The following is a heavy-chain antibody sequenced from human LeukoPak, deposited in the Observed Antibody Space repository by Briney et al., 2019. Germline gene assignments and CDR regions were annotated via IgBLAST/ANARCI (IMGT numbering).Heavy chain of an antibody. Sequence: GGSLRLSCAASRFTFSTYTMTWVRQAPGKGLEWVSGISGPGGLTDYADSVKGRLTISRDNSKKTLFLQMNSLRPDDTETYYCAKGESDIVVVPGADAFDTWGQGTIVIVSS. CDR2: ISGPGGLT. D-gene: IGHD2-2*01. V-gene: IGHV3-23*01. CDR3: AKGESDIVVVPGADAFDT. J-gene: IGHJ3*02. CDR1: RFTFSTYT.